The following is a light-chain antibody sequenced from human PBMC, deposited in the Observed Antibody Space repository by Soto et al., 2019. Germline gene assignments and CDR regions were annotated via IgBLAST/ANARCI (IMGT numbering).Light chain of an antibody. CDR3: QQYNSSPPWT. V-gene: IGKV3-15*01. CDR1: QSVSSN. J-gene: IGKJ3*01. Sequence: EIVMTQSPATLSVSPGERATLSCRASQSVSSNLAWYQQKPGQAPRLLIYGASTRATGIPARFSGSRSGTEFTLTISSLQSEDFAAYYCQQYNSSPPWTFGPGTKVDIK. CDR2: GAS.